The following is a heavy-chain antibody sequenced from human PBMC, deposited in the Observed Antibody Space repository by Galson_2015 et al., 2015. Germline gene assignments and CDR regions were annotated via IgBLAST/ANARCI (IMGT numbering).Heavy chain of an antibody. CDR1: GFTFGNFG. J-gene: IGHJ4*02. CDR2: ISGSGGLT. Sequence: SLRLSCAPSGFTFGNFGMTWVRQAPGQGLEWLSVISGSGGLTYYADSVKGRFTISRDTSKNTLHLRMNSLRVGATAVYFCARRRFSGSPDSHLDYWGQGTLVTVSS. V-gene: IGHV3-23*01. CDR3: ARRRFSGSPDSHLDY. D-gene: IGHD1-26*01.